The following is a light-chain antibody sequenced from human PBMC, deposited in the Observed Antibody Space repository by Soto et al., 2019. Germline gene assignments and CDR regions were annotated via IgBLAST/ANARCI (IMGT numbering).Light chain of an antibody. CDR1: SGDVGAYNF. V-gene: IGLV2-14*01. J-gene: IGLJ2*01. Sequence: QAVVTQPASVSGSPGQSITISCAGTSGDVGAYNFVTWFQQHPGKVPKLIIYDVSDRPSGVSDRFSGSKSGNTASLTISGLLAEDEGDYYCGSYTTSNTMIFGGGTKLTVL. CDR3: GSYTTSNTMI. CDR2: DVS.